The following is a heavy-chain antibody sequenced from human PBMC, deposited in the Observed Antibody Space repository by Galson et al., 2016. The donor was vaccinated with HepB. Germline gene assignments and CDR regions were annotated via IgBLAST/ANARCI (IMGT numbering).Heavy chain of an antibody. CDR3: ASTIVTALYHYYYGIDV. V-gene: IGHV3-73*01. D-gene: IGHD4-11*01. CDR1: GFTFSGSA. J-gene: IGHJ6*02. Sequence: SLRLSCAASGFTFSGSAMYWVRQASGKGLEWVGRIRSKPNSYATAYGASVNGRFTISRDDSKNTAYLQMNSLKTGDTAVYYCASTIVTALYHYYYGIDVWGQGTTVTVSS. CDR2: IRSKPNSYAT.